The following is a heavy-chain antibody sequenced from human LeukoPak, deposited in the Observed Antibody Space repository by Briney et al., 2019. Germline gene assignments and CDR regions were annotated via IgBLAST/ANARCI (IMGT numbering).Heavy chain of an antibody. D-gene: IGHD1-14*01. Sequence: SVKVSCKASGGTFSSYAMTWVRQAPGQGLEWMGGIIPMFGTANYAQKLQGRVTITTDESTSTAYMELSSLRSEDTAVYYCARESSPKLTRYYYMDVWGKGTTVTVSS. CDR3: ARESSPKLTRYYYMDV. CDR1: GGTFSSYA. CDR2: IIPMFGTA. J-gene: IGHJ6*03. V-gene: IGHV1-69*05.